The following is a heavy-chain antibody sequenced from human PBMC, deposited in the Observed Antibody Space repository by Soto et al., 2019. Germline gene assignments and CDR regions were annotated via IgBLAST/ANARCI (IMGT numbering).Heavy chain of an antibody. J-gene: IGHJ4*02. CDR1: GFTFSSYW. CDR2: INSDGSST. V-gene: IGHV3-74*01. CDR3: AREDFWSGYLPGY. D-gene: IGHD3-3*01. Sequence: GGSLRLSCAASGFTFSSYWMHWVRQSPGKGLVWVSRINSDGSSTSYADSVKGRFTISRDNAKNTLYLQMNSLRAEDTAVYYCAREDFWSGYLPGYWGQGTLVTVSS.